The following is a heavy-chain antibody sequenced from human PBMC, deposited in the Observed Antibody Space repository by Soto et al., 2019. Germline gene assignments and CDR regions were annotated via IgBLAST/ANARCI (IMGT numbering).Heavy chain of an antibody. V-gene: IGHV1-69*13. J-gene: IGHJ6*02. CDR2: IIPIFGTA. Sequence: ASVKVSCKASGGTFSSYAISWVRQAPGQGLEWMGGIIPIFGTANYAQKFQGRVTTTADESTSTAYMELSSLRSEDTAVYYCARDIYYYGSGSYYRRTHYYYYGMDVWGPG. CDR1: GGTFSSYA. D-gene: IGHD3-10*01. CDR3: ARDIYYYGSGSYYRRTHYYYYGMDV.